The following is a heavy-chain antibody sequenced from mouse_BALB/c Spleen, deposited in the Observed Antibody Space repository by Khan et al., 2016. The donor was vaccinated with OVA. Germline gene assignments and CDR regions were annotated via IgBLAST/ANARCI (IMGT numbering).Heavy chain of an antibody. CDR2: INSDGTYT. CDR3: AKHNFGPFAY. D-gene: IGHD1-3*01. J-gene: IGHJ3*01. Sequence: VEPVEFGGGLVKPGGSLKLSRAASGLPFSSYAMSWVRQTAGKRLEWVATINSDGTYTYYPDSVQGRFTISRDNVKNTLYLQMSSLRSEDTAMYYCAKHNFGPFAYWGQGTLVTVSA. CDR1: GLPFSSYA. V-gene: IGHV5-9-3*01.